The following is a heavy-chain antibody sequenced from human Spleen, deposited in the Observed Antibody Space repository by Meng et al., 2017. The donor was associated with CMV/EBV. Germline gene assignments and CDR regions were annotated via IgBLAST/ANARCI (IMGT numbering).Heavy chain of an antibody. CDR3: AHCRVGCNSNTCYNYFDY. Sequence: LSTTGECVGWIRQPPGKALEWPALIYWNDDKRYSPSLKNRLTITKDTSNNQVVLTMTSVDPVDTATYYCAHCRVGCNSNTCYNYFDYWGQGTLVTVSS. CDR1: LSTTGEC. D-gene: IGHD2-2*02. V-gene: IGHV2-5*01. J-gene: IGHJ4*02. CDR2: IYWNDDK.